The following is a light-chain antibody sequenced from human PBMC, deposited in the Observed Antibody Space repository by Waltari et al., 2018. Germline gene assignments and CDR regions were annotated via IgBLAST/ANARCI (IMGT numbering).Light chain of an antibody. Sequence: DVVMTQSPDSLAVSLGERATINCNSTQSVSYSPDNKNYLAWFQQKPGQPPKLLIYCASTRESGVPDRFTGSASGTDFTLTINSLQAEDVAVYYCQQYYIAPWTFGQGSKVEIK. CDR1: QSVSYSPDNKNY. CDR2: CAS. CDR3: QQYYIAPWT. V-gene: IGKV4-1*01. J-gene: IGKJ1*01.